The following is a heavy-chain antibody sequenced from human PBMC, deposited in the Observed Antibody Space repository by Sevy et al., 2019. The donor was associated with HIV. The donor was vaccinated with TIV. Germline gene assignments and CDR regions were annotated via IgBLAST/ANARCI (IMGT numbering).Heavy chain of an antibody. CDR3: ARDSSNYYDSGSHYKTNVAGSAWFDP. CDR2: VHHGGST. J-gene: IGHJ5*02. Sequence: SETLSLTCTVSGYSINRNTYWGWIRQPPGKGLEWLGSVHHGGSTYYNPSLKSRVTLSTDTSKNQFSLKLNPVTAADAAVYFCARDSSNYYDSGSHYKTNVAGSAWFDPWGQGTLVTVSS. V-gene: IGHV4-38-2*02. CDR1: GYSINRNTY. D-gene: IGHD3-10*01.